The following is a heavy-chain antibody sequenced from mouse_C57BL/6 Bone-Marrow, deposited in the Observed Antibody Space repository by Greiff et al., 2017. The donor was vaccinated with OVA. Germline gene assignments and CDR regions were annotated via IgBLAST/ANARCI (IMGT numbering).Heavy chain of an antibody. J-gene: IGHJ1*03. CDR3: VDLPYGSTPYWYFDV. Sequence: VQLQQSGAELAKPGASVKLSCKASGYTFTSYWMHWVKQRPGQGLEWIGYINPSSGYTKYNQKFKDKATLTADKSSSTAYMQLSSLTYEDSAVYYCVDLPYGSTPYWYFDVWGTGTTVTVSS. CDR2: INPSSGYT. CDR1: GYTFTSYW. V-gene: IGHV1-7*01. D-gene: IGHD1-1*01.